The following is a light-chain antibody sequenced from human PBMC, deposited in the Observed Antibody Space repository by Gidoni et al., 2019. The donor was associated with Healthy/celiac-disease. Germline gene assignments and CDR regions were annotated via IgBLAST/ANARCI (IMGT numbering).Light chain of an antibody. J-gene: IGLJ3*02. Sequence: QSVLTQPPSVSAAPGNKVTISCSGCSPNIGNNYVSWYQQLPGTAPKLLIYENNKRPSGIPDRFAGSKSGTSATLGITGLQTGDEADYYCGTWDSSLSADWVFGGGTKLTVL. CDR3: GTWDSSLSADWV. CDR1: SPNIGNNY. V-gene: IGLV1-51*02. CDR2: ENN.